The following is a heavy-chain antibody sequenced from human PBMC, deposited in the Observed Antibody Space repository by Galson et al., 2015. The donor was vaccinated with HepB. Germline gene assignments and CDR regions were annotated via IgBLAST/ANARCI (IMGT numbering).Heavy chain of an antibody. CDR2: ISSSSSTI. Sequence: SLRLSCAASGFTFSSYSMNWVRQAPGKGLEWVSYISSSSSTIYYADSVKGRFTISRDNAKNSLYLQMNSLRAEDTAVYYCARDKLVSRAEYYYYGMDVWGQGTTVTVSS. D-gene: IGHD3-10*01. CDR3: ARDKLVSRAEYYYYGMDV. V-gene: IGHV3-48*04. J-gene: IGHJ6*02. CDR1: GFTFSSYS.